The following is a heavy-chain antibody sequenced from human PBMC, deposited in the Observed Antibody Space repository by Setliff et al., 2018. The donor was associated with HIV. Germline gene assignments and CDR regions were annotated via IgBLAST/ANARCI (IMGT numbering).Heavy chain of an antibody. CDR2: INHSGST. J-gene: IGHJ6*03. V-gene: IGHV4-34*01. Sequence: SETLSLTCAVYGGSFSGYYWTWIRQPPGKGLEWIGEINHSGSTNDNPSLKSRLTISVDTSKNQFSLRLRSVTAADSAVYYCARGTLVVPDARDYYYYLGIWGQGNTVTVSS. D-gene: IGHD2-2*01. CDR3: ARGTLVVPDARDYYYYLGI. CDR1: GGSFSGYY.